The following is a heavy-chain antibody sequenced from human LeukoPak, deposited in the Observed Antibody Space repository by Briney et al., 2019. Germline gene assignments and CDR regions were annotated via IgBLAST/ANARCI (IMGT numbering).Heavy chain of an antibody. D-gene: IGHD3-3*01. CDR1: GFTFDDFS. V-gene: IGHV3-9*01. CDR2: ISWNRGSI. J-gene: IGHJ4*02. Sequence: GGSLRLSCAASGFTFDDFSMVWVRQAPGKGLEWGSGISWNRGSIGYADSVKGRFTISRDNTKNSLYLQMNSLRAEDTALYYCAKDPARFLEWLSPYYFDYWGQGTLVTVSS. CDR3: AKDPARFLEWLSPYYFDY.